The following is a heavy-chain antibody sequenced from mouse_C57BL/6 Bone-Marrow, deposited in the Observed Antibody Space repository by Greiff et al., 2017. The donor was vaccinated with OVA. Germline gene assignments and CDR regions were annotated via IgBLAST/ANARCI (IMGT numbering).Heavy chain of an antibody. Sequence: QVQLQQPGTELVKPGASVKLSCKASGYTFTSYWMHWVKQRTGQGLEWIGEIYPRSGNTYYNEKFKGKATLTADKSSSTAYMELRSLTSEDSAVYFCARKRLHYYAMDYWGQGTSVTVSS. V-gene: IGHV1-81*01. J-gene: IGHJ4*01. D-gene: IGHD2-10*01. CDR1: GYTFTSYW. CDR2: IYPRSGNT. CDR3: ARKRLHYYAMDY.